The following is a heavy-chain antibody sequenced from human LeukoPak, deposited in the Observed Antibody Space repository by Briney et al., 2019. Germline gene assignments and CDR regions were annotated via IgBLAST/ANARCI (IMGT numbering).Heavy chain of an antibody. V-gene: IGHV1-69*13. J-gene: IGHJ4*02. CDR1: GGTFSSYA. CDR3: GTGYCSSTSCYTMMDY. Sequence: SVKVSCKASGGTFSSYAISWVRQAPGQGLEWMVGIIPIFGTANYAQKFQGRVTITADESTSTAYMELSSLRSEDTAVYYCGTGYCSSTSCYTMMDYWGQGTLVTVSS. CDR2: IIPIFGTA. D-gene: IGHD2-2*02.